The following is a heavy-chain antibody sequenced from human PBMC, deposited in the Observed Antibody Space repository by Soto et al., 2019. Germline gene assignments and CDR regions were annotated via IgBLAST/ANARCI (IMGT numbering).Heavy chain of an antibody. Sequence: GASVKVSCKASGGSFSSYSISWVRQAPGQGLEWMGGSIPFFRTANYAQKFQGRVTITADESTSTVYMELSSLRSEDTAVYHCGRGGQHRKASNYYDMDVWGQGTTVTVSS. CDR1: GGSFSSYS. J-gene: IGHJ6*01. CDR2: SIPFFRTA. D-gene: IGHD6-13*01. V-gene: IGHV1-69*13. CDR3: GRGGQHRKASNYYDMDV.